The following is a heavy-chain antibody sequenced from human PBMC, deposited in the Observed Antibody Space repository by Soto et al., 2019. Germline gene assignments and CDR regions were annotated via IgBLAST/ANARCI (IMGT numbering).Heavy chain of an antibody. D-gene: IGHD6-13*01. V-gene: IGHV3-30-3*01. J-gene: IGHJ6*02. CDR2: ISYDGSNK. CDR1: GFTFSSYA. CDR3: ARIAAAAHTHYYYYYGMDV. Sequence: GGSLRLSCAASGFTFSSYAMHWVRQAPGKGLEWVAVISYDGSNKYYADSVKGRFTISRDNSKNTLYLQMNSLRAEDTAVYYCARIAAAAHTHYYYYYGMDVWGQGTTVTVSS.